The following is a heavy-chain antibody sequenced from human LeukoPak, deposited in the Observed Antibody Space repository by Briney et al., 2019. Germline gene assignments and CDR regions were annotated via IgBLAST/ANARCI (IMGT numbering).Heavy chain of an antibody. V-gene: IGHV4-38-2*02. Sequence: PSETLSLTCTVSGYSSSNGYYWGWVRQSPGKGLEWIGNIYQSGDSPYYNPSLKSRVTISVDTSKNQFSLKLNSVTATDTAVYYCVRQERQSNWFDPWGQGTLVIVSS. CDR1: GYSSSNGYY. J-gene: IGHJ5*02. CDR3: VRQERQSNWFDP. CDR2: IYQSGDSP.